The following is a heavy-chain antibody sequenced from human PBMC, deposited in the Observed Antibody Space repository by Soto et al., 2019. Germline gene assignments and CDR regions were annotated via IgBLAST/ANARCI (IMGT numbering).Heavy chain of an antibody. CDR3: ARLGASRTLV. D-gene: IGHD7-27*01. J-gene: IGHJ3*01. CDR2: VYYTGDT. CDR1: GGSIISSSYY. Sequence: SETLSLTCTVSGGSIISSSYYWIWIRQSPGKGLEWIGYVYYTGDTNYNPSLKSRVTISVDPSKSQFSLKLNSVTAADTAVYFCARLGASRTLVWGQGTMVTVS. V-gene: IGHV4-61*01.